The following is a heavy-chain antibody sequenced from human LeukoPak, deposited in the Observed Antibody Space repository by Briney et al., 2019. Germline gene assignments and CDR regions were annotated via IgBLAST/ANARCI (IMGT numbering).Heavy chain of an antibody. J-gene: IGHJ5*02. CDR1: GGSISSGGYS. V-gene: IGHV4-30-2*01. Sequence: SETLSLTCAVSGGSISSGGYSWSWIRQPPGKGLEWIGYIYHSGSTHYNPSLKSRVTISVDRSKNQFSLKLSSVTAADTAVYYCARVIADFWSGYPTTNWFDPWGQGTLVTVSS. CDR3: ARVIADFWSGYPTTNWFDP. CDR2: IYHSGST. D-gene: IGHD3-3*01.